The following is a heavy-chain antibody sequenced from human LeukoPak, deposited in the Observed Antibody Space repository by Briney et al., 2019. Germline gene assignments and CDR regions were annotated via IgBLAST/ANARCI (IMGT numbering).Heavy chain of an antibody. J-gene: IGHJ6*02. D-gene: IGHD2-15*01. CDR3: ASSPSAIDSGPGPYYYYGMDV. CDR1: GGSFSGYY. Sequence: PSETLSLTCAVYGGSFSGYYWSWIRQPPGKGLEWIGEINHSGSTNYNPSLKSRVTISVDTSKNQFSLKLSSVTAADTAVYYCASSPSAIDSGPGPYYYYGMDVWGQGTTVTVSS. CDR2: INHSGST. V-gene: IGHV4-34*01.